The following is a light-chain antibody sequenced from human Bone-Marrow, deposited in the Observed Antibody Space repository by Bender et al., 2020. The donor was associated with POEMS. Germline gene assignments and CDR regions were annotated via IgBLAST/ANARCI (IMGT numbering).Light chain of an antibody. CDR2: NDN. V-gene: IGLV3-21*03. Sequence: SYVLTQAPSVSVAPGKTATITCGGDNMETNSVHWYQQKAGQAPVVVVYNDNDRPSGIPERFSGTNSGNTATLIITRVEAGDEADYYCQVWDSNNYWVFGGGTKVTVL. CDR1: NMETNS. CDR3: QVWDSNNYWV. J-gene: IGLJ3*02.